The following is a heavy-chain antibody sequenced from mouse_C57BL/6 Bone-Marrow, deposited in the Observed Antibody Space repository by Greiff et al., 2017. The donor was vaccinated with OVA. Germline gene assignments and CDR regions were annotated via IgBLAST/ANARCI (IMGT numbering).Heavy chain of an antibody. CDR2: ISSGSSTI. D-gene: IGHD1-1*01. Sequence: EVKLVESGGGLVKPGGSLKLSCAASGFTFSDYGMHWVRQAPEKGLEWVAYISSGSSTIYYADTVKGRFTISRDNAKNTLFLQMTSLRSEDTAMYYCARKPYYYGSSSYYFDYWGQGTTLTVSS. J-gene: IGHJ2*01. CDR1: GFTFSDYG. V-gene: IGHV5-17*01. CDR3: ARKPYYYGSSSYYFDY.